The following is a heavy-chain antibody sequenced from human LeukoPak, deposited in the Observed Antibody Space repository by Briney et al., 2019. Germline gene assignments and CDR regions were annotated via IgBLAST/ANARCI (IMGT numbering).Heavy chain of an antibody. V-gene: IGHV1-18*01. CDR2: LSAYNGNT. CDR1: GYTFTSYG. Sequence: ASVKVSCKASGYTFTSYGINWVRQAPGQGLEWVGWLSAYNGNTNYAQKLQGRVTMTTDTSTSTAYMELRSLRSDDTAVYYCARTDSENWFDPWCHGTLVTVSS. D-gene: IGHD2-21*02. J-gene: IGHJ5*02. CDR3: ARTDSENWFDP.